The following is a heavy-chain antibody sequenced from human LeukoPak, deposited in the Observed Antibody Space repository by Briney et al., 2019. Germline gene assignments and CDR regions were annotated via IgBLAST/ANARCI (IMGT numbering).Heavy chain of an antibody. V-gene: IGHV4-39*07. J-gene: IGHJ5*02. CDR3: ARSPAAGTKGWFDP. Sequence: SETLSLTCTVSGGSISSSSYYWGWIRQPPGKGLEWIGSSYYSGSTYYNPSLKSRVTISVDTSKNQFSLKLSSVTAADTAVYYCARSPAAGTKGWFDPWGQGTLVTVSS. D-gene: IGHD6-13*01. CDR1: GGSISSSSYY. CDR2: SYYSGST.